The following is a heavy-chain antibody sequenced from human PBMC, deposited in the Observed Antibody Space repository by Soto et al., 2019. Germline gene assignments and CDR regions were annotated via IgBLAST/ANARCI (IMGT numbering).Heavy chain of an antibody. D-gene: IGHD4-4*01. CDR1: GYTFTSYY. CDR3: AREEMPTVNNYYYYMDV. V-gene: IGHV1-46*03. Sequence: QVQLVQSGAEVKKPGASVKVSCKASGYTFTSYYIHWVRQAPGQVLEWMGVINPFDDSTIYAQRFQGRVTMTSDTSTSTVFMEVSSLRSEDTAVYHCAREEMPTVNNYYYYMDVWGKGTTVTVSS. CDR2: INPFDDST. J-gene: IGHJ6*03.